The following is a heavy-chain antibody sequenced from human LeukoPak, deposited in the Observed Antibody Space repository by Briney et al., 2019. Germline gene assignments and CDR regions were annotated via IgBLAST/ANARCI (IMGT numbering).Heavy chain of an antibody. V-gene: IGHV3-30-3*01. J-gene: IGHJ4*02. CDR1: GFTFSSYS. D-gene: IGHD2-2*01. Sequence: PGGSLRLSCAASGFTFSSYSMHWVRQAPGQGLEWVAVISDDGSKKSYADSVKGRFTVSRDNSKNTLYLQMNSPRVEDTAVYYCAREGGYCSSTTCYFDSWGQGTLVTVSS. CDR3: AREGGYCSSTTCYFDS. CDR2: ISDDGSKK.